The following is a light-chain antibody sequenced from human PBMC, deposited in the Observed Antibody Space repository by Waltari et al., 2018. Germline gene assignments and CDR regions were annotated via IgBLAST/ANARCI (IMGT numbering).Light chain of an antibody. CDR2: EGS. CDR3: CSYAGSSTLL. V-gene: IGLV2-23*01. CDR1: SSDVGRYNL. Sequence: QSALTQPASVSGSPGPSITVSCSGTSSDVGRYNLVSWYQQHPGKAPKLMIYEGSKRPSGVSNRFSGSKSGNTASLTISGLQAEDEADYYCCSYAGSSTLLFGGGTKVTVL. J-gene: IGLJ2*01.